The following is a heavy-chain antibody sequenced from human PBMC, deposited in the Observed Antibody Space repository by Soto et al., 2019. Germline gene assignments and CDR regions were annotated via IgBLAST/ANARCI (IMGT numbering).Heavy chain of an antibody. CDR3: AREKDRLEWFHGTMDV. J-gene: IGHJ6*03. Sequence: GGSLRLSCAASGFTFSSYSMNWVRQAPGKGLEWVSYISSSSSTIYYADSVKGRFTISRDNAKNSLYLQMNSLRAEDTAVYYCAREKDRLEWFHGTMDVWGKGTTVTVSS. CDR1: GFTFSSYS. V-gene: IGHV3-48*01. D-gene: IGHD3-3*01. CDR2: ISSSSSTI.